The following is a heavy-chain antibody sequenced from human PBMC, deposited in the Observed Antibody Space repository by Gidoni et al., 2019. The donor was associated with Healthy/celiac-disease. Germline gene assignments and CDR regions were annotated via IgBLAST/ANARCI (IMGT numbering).Heavy chain of an antibody. CDR2: ISYDGSNK. CDR1: GFTFSSYA. J-gene: IGHJ4*02. V-gene: IGHV3-30*04. Sequence: QVQLVGSGGGVVQPGRSLRLPCADSGFTFSSYAMHWVRQAPGKGLEWVAVISYDGSNKYYADSVKGRFTISRDNSKNTLYLQMNSLRAEDTAVYYCARVGYYYDSSGYQDYWGQGTLVTVSS. D-gene: IGHD3-22*01. CDR3: ARVGYYYDSSGYQDY.